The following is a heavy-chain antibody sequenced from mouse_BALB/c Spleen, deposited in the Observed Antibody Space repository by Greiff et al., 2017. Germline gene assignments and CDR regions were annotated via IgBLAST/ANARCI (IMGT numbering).Heavy chain of an antibody. V-gene: IGHV1-69*02. J-gene: IGHJ3*01. CDR2: IDPSDSYT. CDR1: GYTFTSYW. D-gene: IGHD4-1*01. Sequence: QVQLQQPGAELVKPGASVKLSCKASGYTFTSYWMHWVKQRPGQGLEWIGEIDPSDSYTNYNQKFKGKATLTVDKSSSTAYMQLSSLTSEDSAVYYCARTGTLEGFAYWGQGTLVTVSA. CDR3: ARTGTLEGFAY.